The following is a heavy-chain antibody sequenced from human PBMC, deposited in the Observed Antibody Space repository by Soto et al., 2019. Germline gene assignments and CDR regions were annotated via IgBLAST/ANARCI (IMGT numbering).Heavy chain of an antibody. Sequence: QITLKESGPTLVKPTQTLTLTCTFSGFSLRTSGAGVGWFRQPPGEAPEWLGTIYWDDDKRYRPSLERRLTITKDSSKTQVVFTMTNMGPVGTATYFCAHRRFGFGDSYDYWGQGTLVTVSS. J-gene: IGHJ4*02. CDR2: IYWDDDK. V-gene: IGHV2-5*02. CDR3: AHRRFGFGDSYDY. CDR1: GFSLRTSGAG. D-gene: IGHD3-10*01.